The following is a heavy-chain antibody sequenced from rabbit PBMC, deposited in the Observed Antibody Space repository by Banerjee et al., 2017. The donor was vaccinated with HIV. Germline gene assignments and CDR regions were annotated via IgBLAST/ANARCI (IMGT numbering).Heavy chain of an antibody. CDR1: GFDFSTIYY. Sequence: QEQLEESGGDLVKPGASLTLTCTASGFDFSTIYYMCWVRQAPGKGLEWIACIYVGSSGNTYYASWAKGRFTISKTSSTTVTLQMTSLTAADTATYFCAREGYGDGTGDYDLWGPGTLVTVS. D-gene: IGHD7-1*01. CDR3: AREGYGDGTGDYDL. V-gene: IGHV1S45*01. CDR2: IYVGSSGNT. J-gene: IGHJ4*01.